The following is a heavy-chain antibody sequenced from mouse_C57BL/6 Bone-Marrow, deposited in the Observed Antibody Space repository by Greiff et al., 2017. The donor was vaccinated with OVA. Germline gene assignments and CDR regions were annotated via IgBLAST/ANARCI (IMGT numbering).Heavy chain of an antibody. CDR3: ARGYGSSYPFAY. CDR1: GYSITSGYY. V-gene: IGHV3-6*01. D-gene: IGHD1-1*01. CDR2: ISYDGSN. Sequence: EVKLQESGPGLVKPSQSLSLTCSVTGYSITSGYYWNWIRQFPGNKLEWMGYISYDGSNNYNPSLKNQISLTRDTSKNQFFLKLNSVTTEDTATYCCARGYGSSYPFAYWGQGTLVTVSA. J-gene: IGHJ3*01.